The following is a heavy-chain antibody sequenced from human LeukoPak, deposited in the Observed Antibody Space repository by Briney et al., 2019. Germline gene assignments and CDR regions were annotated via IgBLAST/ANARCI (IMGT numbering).Heavy chain of an antibody. Sequence: SETLSLTCTVSADSITSYFWSWIRQPPGKGLEWIGYIYYSGSTIYNPSLKSRGTTSVDTSKNQFSLNLSSVTAADTAVYYCARRVAGHWCFDLWGRGTLVTVSS. CDR1: ADSITSYF. CDR2: IYYSGST. V-gene: IGHV4-59*01. J-gene: IGHJ2*01. D-gene: IGHD6-19*01. CDR3: ARRVAGHWCFDL.